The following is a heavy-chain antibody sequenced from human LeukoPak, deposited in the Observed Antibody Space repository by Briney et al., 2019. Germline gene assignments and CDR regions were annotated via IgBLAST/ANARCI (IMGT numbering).Heavy chain of an antibody. CDR1: GFTFSSYG. D-gene: IGHD5-18*01. CDR3: TTDWDTAMVLFDY. CDR2: ISGSGGST. J-gene: IGHJ4*02. Sequence: GGTLRLSCAASGFTFSSYGRSWVRQAPGKGLEWVSAISGSGGSTYYADSVKGRFTISRDNSKNTLYLQMNSLRAEDTAVYYCTTDWDTAMVLFDYWGQGTLVTVSS. V-gene: IGHV3-23*01.